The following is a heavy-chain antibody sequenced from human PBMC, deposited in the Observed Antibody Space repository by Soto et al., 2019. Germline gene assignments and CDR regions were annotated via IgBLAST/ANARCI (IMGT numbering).Heavy chain of an antibody. J-gene: IGHJ4*02. CDR3: ARVRRGYSYGYRYYFDY. Sequence: GGSLRLSCAASGFTFSSYEMNWVRQAPGKGLEWVSYISSSGSTIYYADSVKGRFTISRDNAKNSLYLQMNSLRAEDTAVYYCARVRRGYSYGYRYYFDYWGQGTLVTVSS. CDR2: ISSSGSTI. CDR1: GFTFSSYE. V-gene: IGHV3-48*03. D-gene: IGHD5-18*01.